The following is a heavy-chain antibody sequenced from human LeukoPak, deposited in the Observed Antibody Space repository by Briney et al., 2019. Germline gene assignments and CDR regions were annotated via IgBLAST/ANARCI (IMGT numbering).Heavy chain of an antibody. Sequence: GSLRLSCAASGFTFSSHAMSWVRQAPGKGLEWVSAISGSGGSTYYADSVKGRFTISRDNSKNTLYLQMNSLRAEDTAVYYCAKSKLGIITEYFDYWGQGTLVTVSS. D-gene: IGHD7-27*01. CDR2: ISGSGGST. J-gene: IGHJ4*02. V-gene: IGHV3-23*01. CDR1: GFTFSSHA. CDR3: AKSKLGIITEYFDY.